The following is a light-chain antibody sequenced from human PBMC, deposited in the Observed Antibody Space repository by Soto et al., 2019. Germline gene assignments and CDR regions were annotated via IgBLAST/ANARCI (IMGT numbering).Light chain of an antibody. Sequence: EIVLTQSPATLSLSPGERATLSCRASQSVSSYLAWYQQKPGQAPRLLIYDASNRATGIPARFSGSGSGTDITLTISSLEPEDFAVYYCLQRSNWPPGYTFGQGTKLEIK. CDR2: DAS. V-gene: IGKV3-11*01. CDR3: LQRSNWPPGYT. J-gene: IGKJ2*01. CDR1: QSVSSY.